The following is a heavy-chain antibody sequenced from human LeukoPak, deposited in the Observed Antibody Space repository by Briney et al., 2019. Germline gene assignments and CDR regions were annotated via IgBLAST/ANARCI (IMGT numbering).Heavy chain of an antibody. D-gene: IGHD6-6*01. V-gene: IGHV1-2*06. J-gene: IGHJ6*02. CDR1: GYTFTGYY. CDR3: AREGSSVSGPYYYYYGMDV. Sequence: ASVKVSCKASGYTFTGYYMHWVRQAPGQGLEWMGRINPNSGGTNYAQKLQGRVTMTTDTSTSTAYMELRSLRSDDTAVYYCAREGSSVSGPYYYYYGMDVWGQGTTVTVSS. CDR2: INPNSGGT.